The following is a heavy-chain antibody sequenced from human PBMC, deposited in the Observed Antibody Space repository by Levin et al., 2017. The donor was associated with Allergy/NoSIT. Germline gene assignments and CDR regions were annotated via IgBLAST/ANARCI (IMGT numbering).Heavy chain of an antibody. CDR2: ISAYNGNT. CDR1: GYTFTHYG. Sequence: ASVKVSCKASGYTFTHYGISWVRRAPGQGLEWMGWISAYNGNTNYAQKLQGRVTMTTDTSTSTAYMELRSLRSDDTAVYYCARVPNYYYYYYMDVWGKGTTVTVSS. CDR3: ARVPNYYYYYYMDV. J-gene: IGHJ6*03. V-gene: IGHV1-18*01.